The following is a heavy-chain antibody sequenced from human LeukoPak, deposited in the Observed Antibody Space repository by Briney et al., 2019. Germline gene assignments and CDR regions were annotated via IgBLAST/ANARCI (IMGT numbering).Heavy chain of an antibody. CDR3: ARDVLEPWLEYNWLDP. D-gene: IGHD6-19*01. Sequence: SETLSLTCTVSGGSISSYYWSWIRQPPGKGLEWIGYIYYSGSTNYNPSLKSRVTMSVDTSKNQFSLKLSSVTAADTAVYYCARDVLEPWLEYNWLDPWGQGTLVTVSS. CDR2: IYYSGST. CDR1: GGSISSYY. V-gene: IGHV4-59*12. J-gene: IGHJ5*02.